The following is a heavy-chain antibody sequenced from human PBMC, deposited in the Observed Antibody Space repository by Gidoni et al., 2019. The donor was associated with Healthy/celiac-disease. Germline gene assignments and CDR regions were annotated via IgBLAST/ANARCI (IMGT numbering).Heavy chain of an antibody. CDR3: ARAYPVTKWGDAFDI. CDR1: GGSISSYY. V-gene: IGHV4-59*01. CDR2: NYYSGST. D-gene: IGHD1-26*01. Sequence: QVQLQESGPGLVKPSETLSLTCTVSGGSISSYYWSWIRQPPGKGLEWIGYNYYSGSTNYNPSLKSRVTISVDTSKNQFSLKLSAVTAADTAVYDCARAYPVTKWGDAFDIWGQGTMVTVSS. J-gene: IGHJ3*02.